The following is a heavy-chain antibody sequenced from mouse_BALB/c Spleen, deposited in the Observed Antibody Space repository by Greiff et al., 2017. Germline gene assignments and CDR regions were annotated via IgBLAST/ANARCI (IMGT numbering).Heavy chain of an antibody. D-gene: IGHD3-3*01. CDR3: ARWGTFAY. J-gene: IGHJ3*01. CDR2: INPGSGGT. CDR1: GYAFTNYL. Sequence: QVQLQQSGAELVRPGTSVKVSCKASGYAFTNYLIEWVKQRPGQGLEWIGVINPGSGGTNYNEKFKGKATLTADKSSSTAYMQLSSLTSDDSAVYYCARWGTFAYWGQGTLVTVSA. V-gene: IGHV1-54*01.